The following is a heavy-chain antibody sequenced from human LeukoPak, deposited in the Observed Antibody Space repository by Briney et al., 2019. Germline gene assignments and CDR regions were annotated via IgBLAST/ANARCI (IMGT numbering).Heavy chain of an antibody. CDR3: ARDHGSSWSNWFDP. J-gene: IGHJ5*02. CDR2: INPNSGGT. CDR1: GYTFTGYY. D-gene: IGHD6-13*01. Sequence: AASVKVSCKASGYTFTGYYMHWVRQAPGQGLEWMGWINPNSGGTNYAQKFQGRVTMTRDTSLSTAYMELSRLRSDDTAVYYCARDHGSSWSNWFDPWGQGTLVTVSS. V-gene: IGHV1-2*02.